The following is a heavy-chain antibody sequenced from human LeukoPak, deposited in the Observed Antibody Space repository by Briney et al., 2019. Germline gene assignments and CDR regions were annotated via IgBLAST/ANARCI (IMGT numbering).Heavy chain of an antibody. D-gene: IGHD2-2*01. CDR2: IIPIFGTA. V-gene: IGHV1-69*05. CDR3: ARDSSRYCSSTSCYSGYMDV. CDR1: GGTFSSSA. Sequence: GASVKVSCKASGGTFSSSAISWVRQAPGQGLEWMGGIIPIFGTANYAQKFQGRVTITTDESTSTAYMELSSLRSEDTAVYYCARDSSRYCSSTSCYSGYMDVWGKGTTVTVSS. J-gene: IGHJ6*03.